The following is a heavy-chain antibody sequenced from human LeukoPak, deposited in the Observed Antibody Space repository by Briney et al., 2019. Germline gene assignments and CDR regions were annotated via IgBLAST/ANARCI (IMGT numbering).Heavy chain of an antibody. CDR1: GFTFSSYG. CDR2: ISYDGSNK. V-gene: IGHV3-30*18. Sequence: GGSLRLSCAASGFTFSSYGMHWVRQAPGKGLEWVAVISYDGSNKYYADSVKGRFTISRDNSKNTLYLQMNSLRAEDTAVYYCAKDGGVGAFDIWGQGTMVTVS. D-gene: IGHD3-16*01. CDR3: AKDGGVGAFDI. J-gene: IGHJ3*02.